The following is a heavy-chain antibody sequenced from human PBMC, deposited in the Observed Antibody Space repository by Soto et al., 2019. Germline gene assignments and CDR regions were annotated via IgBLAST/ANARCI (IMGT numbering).Heavy chain of an antibody. CDR2: ISSSSSYI. Sequence: GGSLRLSCAASGFTVSSKYMSWVRQAPGKGLEWVSSISSSSSYIYYADSVKGRFTISRDNAKNSLYLQMNSLRAEDTAVYYCAREWELLAFDYWGQGTLVTVSS. V-gene: IGHV3-21*01. J-gene: IGHJ4*02. CDR1: GFTVSSKY. D-gene: IGHD1-26*01. CDR3: AREWELLAFDY.